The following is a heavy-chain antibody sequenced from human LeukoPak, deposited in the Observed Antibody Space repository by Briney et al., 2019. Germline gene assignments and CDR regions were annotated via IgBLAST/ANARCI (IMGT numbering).Heavy chain of an antibody. CDR3: ASLYCGGGCYPGY. CDR2: INPSGGST. Sequence: GASVKVSCKASGYTFTSYYMHWVRQAPGQGLEWMGIINPSGGSTSCAQKFQGRVTMTRDTSTSTVYMELSSLRSEDTAVYYCASLYCGGGCYPGYWGQGTLVTVSS. D-gene: IGHD2-21*02. J-gene: IGHJ4*02. V-gene: IGHV1-46*01. CDR1: GYTFTSYY.